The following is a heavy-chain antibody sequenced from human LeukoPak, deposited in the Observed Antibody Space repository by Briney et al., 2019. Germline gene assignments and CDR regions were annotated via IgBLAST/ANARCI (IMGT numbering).Heavy chain of an antibody. V-gene: IGHV4-30-4*01. Sequence: SETLSLTCTVSGGSISSGDYYWSWIRQPPGKGLEWIGYIYYSGSTYYNPSLKSRVTISVDTSKNQFSLKLSSVTAADTAVYYCARALGSGPYYYYGMDVWGQGTTVTVSS. CDR2: IYYSGST. J-gene: IGHJ6*02. D-gene: IGHD3-10*01. CDR3: ARALGSGPYYYYGMDV. CDR1: GGSISSGDYY.